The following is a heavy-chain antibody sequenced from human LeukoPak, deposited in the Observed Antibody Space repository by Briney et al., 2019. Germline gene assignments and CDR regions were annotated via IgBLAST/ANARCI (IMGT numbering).Heavy chain of an antibody. CDR1: GYTLTELS. J-gene: IGHJ4*02. CDR2: FDPEDGET. CDR3: ATRVDSSGYYPPFDY. D-gene: IGHD3-22*01. Sequence: GASVKVSCKVSGYTLTELSMHWVRQAPGKGLEWMGGFDPEDGETIYAQKFRGRVTMTEDTSTDTAYMELSSLRSEDTAVYYCATRVDSSGYYPPFDYWGQGTLVTVSS. V-gene: IGHV1-24*01.